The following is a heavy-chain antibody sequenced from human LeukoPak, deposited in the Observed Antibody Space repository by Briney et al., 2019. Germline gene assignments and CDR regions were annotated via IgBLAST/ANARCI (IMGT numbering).Heavy chain of an antibody. J-gene: IGHJ5*02. CDR2: INHSGST. D-gene: IGHD2/OR15-2a*01. CDR3: ARRFLVRSPRFDP. Sequence: PSETLSLTCAVYGGSFSGYYWSWMRQPPGKGLEWIGEINHSGSTNYNPSLKSRVTISVDTSKNQFSLKLSSVTAADTAVYYCARRFLVRSPRFDPWGQGTLVTVSS. V-gene: IGHV4-34*01. CDR1: GGSFSGYY.